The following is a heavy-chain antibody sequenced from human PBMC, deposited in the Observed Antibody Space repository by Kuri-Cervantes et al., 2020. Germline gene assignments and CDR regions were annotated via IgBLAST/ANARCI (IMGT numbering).Heavy chain of an antibody. CDR2: ISGSGGST. J-gene: IGHJ4*02. V-gene: IGHV3-23*01. Sequence: GESLKISCAASGFTFSSYAMNWVRQAPGKGLEWVSTISGSGGSTYYADSVKGRFTISRDNSRNTLYLQMNSLRAEDTAVYYCTHPVGIVGATNVHYWGQGTLVTVSS. CDR1: GFTFSSYA. CDR3: THPVGIVGATNVHY. D-gene: IGHD1-26*01.